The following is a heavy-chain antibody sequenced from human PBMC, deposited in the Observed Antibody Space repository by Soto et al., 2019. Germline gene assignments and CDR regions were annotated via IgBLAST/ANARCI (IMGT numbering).Heavy chain of an antibody. D-gene: IGHD6-13*01. J-gene: IGHJ4*02. CDR3: ARLISSPHSSSWYFDY. CDR2: IDDSGST. CDR1: GSSINNYY. V-gene: IGHV4-59*08. Sequence: PSETLSLTCTVSGSSINNYYWSWSRQPPGQGLEWIGYIDDSGSTNYTPSLKSRVTISLDTSKNQFSLKLGAVTAADTAIYYCARLISSPHSSSWYFDYWGQGTLVTVS.